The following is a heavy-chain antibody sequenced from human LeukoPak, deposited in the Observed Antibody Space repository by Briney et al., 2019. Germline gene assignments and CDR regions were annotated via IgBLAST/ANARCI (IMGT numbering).Heavy chain of an antibody. V-gene: IGHV1-2*02. Sequence: ASVKLSCKASGYTFTGYYMHWVRQAPAQGLEWMGWINPNSGGTHYAQKFQGRVTMTRDPSISTAYMELSRLRSDDTAVYYCARDAGYYGSVSLSTYYYYYYMDVWGKGTTVTISS. J-gene: IGHJ6*03. CDR1: GYTFTGYY. CDR2: INPNSGGT. D-gene: IGHD3-10*01. CDR3: ARDAGYYGSVSLSTYYYYYYMDV.